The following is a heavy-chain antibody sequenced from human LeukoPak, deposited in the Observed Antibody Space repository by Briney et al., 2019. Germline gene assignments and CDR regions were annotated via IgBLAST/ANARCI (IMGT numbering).Heavy chain of an antibody. D-gene: IGHD2-8*01. CDR1: GYSENFYG. CDR2: ISAQHGQT. J-gene: IGHJ4*02. Sequence: ASVKVSCKPSGYSENFYGITWVRQVAGQGLEWMGWISAQHGQTEYAPNSQDRVTMTTDTYTNTAYMELSSLRSDDTAVYYCAGSLGYCTSNVCYLKYWGQRTLVTVSS. V-gene: IGHV1-18*01. CDR3: AGSLGYCTSNVCYLKY.